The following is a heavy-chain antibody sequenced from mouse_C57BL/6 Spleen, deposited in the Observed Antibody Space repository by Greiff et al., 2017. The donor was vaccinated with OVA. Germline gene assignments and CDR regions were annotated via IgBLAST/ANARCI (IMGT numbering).Heavy chain of an antibody. V-gene: IGHV1-69*01. CDR3: ARVTTVVPYFDY. CDR1: GSTFTSYW. J-gene: IGHJ2*01. CDR2: IDPSDSYT. D-gene: IGHD1-1*01. Sequence: QVQLQQPGAELVMPGASVKLSCKASGSTFTSYWMHWVKQRPGQGLEWIGEIDPSDSYTNYNQKFKGKSTLTVDTSSSTAYMQLSSLTSEDSAVYYCARVTTVVPYFDYWGQGTTLTVSS.